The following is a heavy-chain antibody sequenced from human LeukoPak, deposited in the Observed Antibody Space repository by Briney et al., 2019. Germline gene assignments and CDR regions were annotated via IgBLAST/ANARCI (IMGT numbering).Heavy chain of an antibody. CDR2: IYYSGST. D-gene: IGHD5-12*01. CDR3: ARDLGYIGAFDI. V-gene: IGHV4-59*12. J-gene: IGHJ3*02. CDR1: GGSISSYY. Sequence: PSETLSLTCTVSGGSISSYYWSWIRQPPGKGLEWIGYIYYSGSTNYNPSLKSRVTMSVDTSKNQFSLKLSSVTAADTAVYYCARDLGYIGAFDIWGQGTMVTVSS.